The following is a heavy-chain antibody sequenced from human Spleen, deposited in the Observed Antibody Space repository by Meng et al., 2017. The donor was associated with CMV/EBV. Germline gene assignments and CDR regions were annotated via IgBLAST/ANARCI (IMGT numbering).Heavy chain of an antibody. Sequence: YGISWVRQAPGQGLEWMGWISAYNGNTNYAQKLQGRVTMTTDTSTSTAYMEVRSLRSDDTAVYYCARSGPVDRSGSLSSLYYFSMDVWGQGTTVTVSS. D-gene: IGHD3-22*01. CDR1: YG. CDR3: ARSGPVDRSGSLSSLYYFSMDV. CDR2: ISAYNGNT. J-gene: IGHJ6*02. V-gene: IGHV1-18*01.